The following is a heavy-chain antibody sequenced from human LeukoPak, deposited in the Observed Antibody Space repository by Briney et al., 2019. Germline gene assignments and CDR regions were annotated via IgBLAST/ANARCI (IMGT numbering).Heavy chain of an antibody. J-gene: IGHJ3*02. CDR2: IIPIFGTA. V-gene: IGHV1-69*05. CDR3: ARGNRLVIGSEEIDI. CDR1: GGTFSSYA. D-gene: IGHD3-10*01. Sequence: ASVKVSCKASGGTFSSYAISWVRQAPGQGLEWMGRIIPIFGTANYAQKFQGRVTITTDESTSTAYMELSSLRSEDTAVYYCARGNRLVIGSEEIDIWGQGTMVTVPS.